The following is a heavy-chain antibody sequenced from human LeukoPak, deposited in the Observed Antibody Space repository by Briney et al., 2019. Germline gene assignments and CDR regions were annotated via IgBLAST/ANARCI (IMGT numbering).Heavy chain of an antibody. Sequence: PSETPSLTCTLSGGSISSYYWSWRRQPPGKGGEGIGYIYYSGTTKYNPSLQSRVTVSVDTSKNQFSLNLNSVTAADTAMYYCARDSGYYYFDYWGQGALVTVSS. D-gene: IGHD3-22*01. V-gene: IGHV4-59*01. CDR3: ARDSGYYYFDY. J-gene: IGHJ4*02. CDR1: GGSISSYY. CDR2: IYYSGTT.